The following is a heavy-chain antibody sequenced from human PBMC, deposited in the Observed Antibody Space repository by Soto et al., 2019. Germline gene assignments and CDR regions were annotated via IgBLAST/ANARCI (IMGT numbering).Heavy chain of an antibody. CDR1: GFNFDDHA. J-gene: IGHJ5*02. Sequence: EVQLVESGGGLAQPGWSRRLSCAASGFNFDDHAMHWVRQTPGKGLEWVSGISWNSVTINYADSIKGRFTISRDNAKRNLYLQMNNLRPADTAMYFCVRSSGSQPRAGWFDPWGQGTLVTVS. V-gene: IGHV3-9*01. CDR2: ISWNSVTI. CDR3: VRSSGSQPRAGWFDP. D-gene: IGHD1-26*01.